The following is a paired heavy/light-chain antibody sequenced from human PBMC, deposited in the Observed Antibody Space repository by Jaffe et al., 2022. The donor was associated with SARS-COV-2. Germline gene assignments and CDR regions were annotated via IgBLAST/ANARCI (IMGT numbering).Heavy chain of an antibody. CDR3: AGAFDDSGYYPWFDP. J-gene: IGHJ5*02. Sequence: QVQLQESGPGLVKPSETLSLICTVSGGSVSSGNFYWSWIRQPPGKGLECIGYISYSGNTNYNPSLKNRVTISIDTSKNQFSLRLSSVTAADTAVYYCAGAFDDSGYYPWFDPWGQGTLVTVSS. D-gene: IGHD3-22*01. V-gene: IGHV4-61*01. CDR1: GGSVSSGNFY. CDR2: ISYSGNT.
Light chain of an antibody. CDR1: QSVLYSSTNKNF. V-gene: IGKV4-1*01. CDR3: QQYFSPPLT. J-gene: IGKJ4*01. Sequence: DIVMTQSPDSLAVSLGERATINCKSSQSVLYSSTNKNFLAWYQQKPGQPPKLLIYWASTRESGVPDRFSGSGSGTDFTLTINSLQAADVAVYYCQQYFSPPLTFGGGTKVEIK. CDR2: WAS.